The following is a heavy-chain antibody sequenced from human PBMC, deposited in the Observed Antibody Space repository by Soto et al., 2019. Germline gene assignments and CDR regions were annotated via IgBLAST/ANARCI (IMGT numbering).Heavy chain of an antibody. V-gene: IGHV3-53*02. Sequence: EVQLVETGGGLIQPGGSLRLSCAASGFTVSNTDMNWVRHPPGKGLECVSVIYTAGGTTYSDSVKGRFIISRDNAKNTLYLQMNSLRAEDTAVYYCARALPVAKGGFDPWGQGTLVTVSS. CDR1: GFTVSNTD. D-gene: IGHD2-2*01. CDR2: IYTAGGT. J-gene: IGHJ5*02. CDR3: ARALPVAKGGFDP.